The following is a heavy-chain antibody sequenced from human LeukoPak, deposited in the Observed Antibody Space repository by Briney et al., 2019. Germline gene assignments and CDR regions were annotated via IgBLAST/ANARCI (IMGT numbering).Heavy chain of an antibody. CDR1: GFTFSSYW. V-gene: IGHV3-7*01. CDR2: IKQDGSEK. CDR3: ARDYIAAAGTCDY. D-gene: IGHD6-13*01. J-gene: IGHJ4*02. Sequence: GGSLRLSCAASGFTFSSYWISWVRQAPGKGLEWVANIKQDGSEKYYVDSVKGRFTISRDNAKNSLYLQMNSLRAEDTAVYYCARDYIAAAGTCDYWGQGTLVTVSS.